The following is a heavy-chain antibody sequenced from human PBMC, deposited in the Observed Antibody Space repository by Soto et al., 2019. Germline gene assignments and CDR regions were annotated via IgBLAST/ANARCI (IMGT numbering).Heavy chain of an antibody. CDR1: GFSFSTFA. V-gene: IGHV3-23*01. J-gene: IGHJ5*02. D-gene: IGHD4-17*01. CDR3: AKGNYGDYGGFDP. Sequence: GGSLRLSCAASGFSFSTFAMTWVRPSPGKGLEWVSTIISTGISTYYADSVKGRFTISRANSKNTLYLQMNSLRAEDSAVYYCAKGNYGDYGGFDPWGQGTLVTVSS. CDR2: IISTGIST.